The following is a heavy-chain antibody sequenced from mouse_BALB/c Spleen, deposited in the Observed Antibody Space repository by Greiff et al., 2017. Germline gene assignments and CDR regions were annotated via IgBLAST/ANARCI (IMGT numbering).Heavy chain of an antibody. CDR1: GFTFSDYY. J-gene: IGHJ3*01. V-gene: IGHV5-4*02. CDR2: ISDGGSYT. CDR3: ARDLGLGRQTWFAY. D-gene: IGHD4-1*01. Sequence: EVKLVESGGGLVTPGGSLKLSCAASGFTFSDYYMYWVRQTPEKRLEWVATISDGGSYTYYPDSVKGRFTISSDNAKNNLYLQMSSLKSEDTAMYYCARDLGLGRQTWFAYWGQGTLVTVSA.